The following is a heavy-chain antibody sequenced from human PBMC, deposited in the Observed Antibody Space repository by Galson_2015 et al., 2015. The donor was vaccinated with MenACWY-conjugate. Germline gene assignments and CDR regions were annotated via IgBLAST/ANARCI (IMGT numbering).Heavy chain of an antibody. CDR3: ARDRHYSDYTSND. Sequence: SLRLSCAASGFTFNTYNMNWVRQAPGKGLEWVSYISSSGTTIYYADSVKSRFTISRDNTKNSLYLQMNSLRAEDTAVYSCARDRHYSDYTSNDWGQGTMVTVSS. CDR1: GFTFNTYN. CDR2: ISSSGTTI. D-gene: IGHD4-11*01. J-gene: IGHJ3*01. V-gene: IGHV3-48*03.